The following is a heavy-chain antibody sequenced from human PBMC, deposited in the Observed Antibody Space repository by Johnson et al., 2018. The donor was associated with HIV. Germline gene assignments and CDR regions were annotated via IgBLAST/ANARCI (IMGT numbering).Heavy chain of an antibody. CDR1: GFTVSSNY. J-gene: IGHJ3*02. CDR2: IYSGGST. CDR3: AKDIIDSSSSRGAFDI. Sequence: VQLVESGGGLIQPGGSLRLSCAASGFTVSSNYMSCVRQAPGKGLEWVSVIYSGGSTYYADSVKGRFTISRDNSKNTLYLQMNSLRAEDTALYYCAKDIIDSSSSRGAFDIWGQGTMVTVSS. D-gene: IGHD6-6*01. V-gene: IGHV3-53*01.